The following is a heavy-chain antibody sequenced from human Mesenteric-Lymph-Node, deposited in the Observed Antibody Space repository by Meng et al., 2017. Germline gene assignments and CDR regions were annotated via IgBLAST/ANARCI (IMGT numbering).Heavy chain of an antibody. CDR3: ARGSGEVDY. Sequence: GESLKISCAASGLTFSSYAMHWVRQAPGKGLEWVSVIYSGGSTYYADSVKGRFTISRDNSKNTLYLQMNSLRAEDTAVYYCARGSGEVDYWGQGTLVTVSS. D-gene: IGHD2-15*01. CDR1: GLTFSSYA. CDR2: IYSGGST. J-gene: IGHJ4*02. V-gene: IGHV3-66*02.